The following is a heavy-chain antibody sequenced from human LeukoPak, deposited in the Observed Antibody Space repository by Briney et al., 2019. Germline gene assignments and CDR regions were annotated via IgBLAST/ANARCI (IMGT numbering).Heavy chain of an antibody. Sequence: GESLKISCKGSGYSFTTYWIGWVRQMPGKGLEWMGIIYPGDSDTRYSPSFQGQVTISGAKSISTAYLRWSSLKASDTAMYYCARNRDSGSLDAFDIWGQGTMVTVSS. J-gene: IGHJ3*02. CDR1: GYSFTTYW. D-gene: IGHD3-10*01. CDR3: ARNRDSGSLDAFDI. CDR2: IYPGDSDT. V-gene: IGHV5-51*01.